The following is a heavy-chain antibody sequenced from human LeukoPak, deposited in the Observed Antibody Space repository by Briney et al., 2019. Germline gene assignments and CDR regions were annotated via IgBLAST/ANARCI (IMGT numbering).Heavy chain of an antibody. CDR3: ARDNGGWFDS. D-gene: IGHD3-10*01. CDR2: IKQGGREE. CDR1: EFIFSDYW. Sequence: GGSLRLSCVASEFIFSDYWMSWVRQAPGKGREWVANIKQGGREEKYVGSVKGRFAISRDAAKRTLYLQIDSLRGDDTAVYYCARDNGGWFDSWGRGTLVTVSS. J-gene: IGHJ5*01. V-gene: IGHV3-7*03.